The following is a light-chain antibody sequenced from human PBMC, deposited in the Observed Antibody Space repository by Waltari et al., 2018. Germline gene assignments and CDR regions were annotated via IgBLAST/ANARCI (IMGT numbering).Light chain of an antibody. V-gene: IGLV2-14*01. CDR2: EVS. Sequence: QSALTQPASVSGSPGQSITISCTGTSSDVGGYNYVSWYQQHPGKAPKLMIYEVSNRPSGVSNRFSGSQSGNTASLTISGLQAEDEADYYSSSYTSSSTLYVFGTGTKVTVL. J-gene: IGLJ1*01. CDR1: SSDVGGYNY. CDR3: SSYTSSSTLYV.